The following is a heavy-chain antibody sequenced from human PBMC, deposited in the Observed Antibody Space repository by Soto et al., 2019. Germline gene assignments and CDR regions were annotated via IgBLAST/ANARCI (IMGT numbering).Heavy chain of an antibody. CDR3: ARGEVRGPFDI. V-gene: IGHV4-30-4*01. Sequence: QQQLQESGPGLVKPSQTLSLTCTVSGGSMNSHDYYWSWIRQPPGKGLEWIGYIHNSGSTYYNSSLKSRLTISSDMSKNQFSLRLNSVTAADTALYFCARGEVRGPFDIWGQGTKVTVSS. CDR1: GGSMNSHDYY. CDR2: IHNSGST. D-gene: IGHD3-10*01. J-gene: IGHJ3*02.